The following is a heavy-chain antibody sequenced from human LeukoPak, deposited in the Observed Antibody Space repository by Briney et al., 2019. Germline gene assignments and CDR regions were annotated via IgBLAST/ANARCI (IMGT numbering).Heavy chain of an antibody. D-gene: IGHD3-22*01. J-gene: IGHJ5*02. Sequence: SVKVSRKASGGTFSSYAISWVRQAPGQGLEWMGGVIPIFGTANYAQKFQGRVTITTDESTSTAYMELSSLRSEDTAVYYCARDEYYYDSSGYSVWFDPWGQGTLVTVSS. V-gene: IGHV1-69*05. CDR2: VIPIFGTA. CDR1: GGTFSSYA. CDR3: ARDEYYYDSSGYSVWFDP.